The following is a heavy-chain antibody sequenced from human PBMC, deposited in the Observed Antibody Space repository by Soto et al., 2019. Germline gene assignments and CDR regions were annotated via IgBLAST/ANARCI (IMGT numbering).Heavy chain of an antibody. J-gene: IGHJ6*02. Sequence: PSETLSLTCTVSGGSISSGGYYWSWIRQYPGKGLEWIGYIYYSGSTYYNPSLKSRVTISVDTSKNQFSLKLSSVTAADTAVYYCARDKTIAVAGLYYYYYGMDVWGQGTTVTVSS. V-gene: IGHV4-31*03. CDR3: ARDKTIAVAGLYYYYYGMDV. D-gene: IGHD6-19*01. CDR1: GGSISSGGYY. CDR2: IYYSGST.